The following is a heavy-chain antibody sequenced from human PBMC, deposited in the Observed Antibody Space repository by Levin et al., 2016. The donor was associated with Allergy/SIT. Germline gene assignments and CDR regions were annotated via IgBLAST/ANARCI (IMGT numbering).Heavy chain of an antibody. D-gene: IGHD2-2*01. V-gene: IGHV4-39*01. CDR3: ARLGCSITSCYYYYYYYYMDV. Sequence: PGKGLEWIGSVYYSGSTYYNPSLKSRVTISLNTSKNQFSLKLSSVTAADTAVYYCARLGCSITSCYYYYYYYYMDVWGKGTTVTVSS. J-gene: IGHJ6*03. CDR2: VYYSGST.